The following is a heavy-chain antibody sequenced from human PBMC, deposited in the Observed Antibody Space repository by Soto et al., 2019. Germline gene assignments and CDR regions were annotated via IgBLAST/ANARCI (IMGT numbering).Heavy chain of an antibody. J-gene: IGHJ4*02. D-gene: IGHD3-22*01. CDR1: DESFNGYY. CDR3: ARPHYDSNTFYSFFDY. V-gene: IGHV4-34*12. CDR2: IFHGGST. Sequence: SETLSLTCAVYDESFNGYYWSWIRQPPGKGLEWIGEIFHGGSTDYSPSLKSRVTISVDTSKNQFSLELGSVTAADTAVYYCARPHYDSNTFYSFFDYWGQGTLVTVSS.